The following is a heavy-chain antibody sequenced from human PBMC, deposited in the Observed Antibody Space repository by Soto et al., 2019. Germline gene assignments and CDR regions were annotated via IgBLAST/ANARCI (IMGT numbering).Heavy chain of an antibody. D-gene: IGHD2-15*01. V-gene: IGHV3-74*02. CDR1: GLNLNSHW. J-gene: IGHJ4*02. CDR2: IDENGRST. Sequence: EVQVVESGGGLVQPGGSLRLSCTASGLNLNSHWMYWVRQSPGEGLQWISSIDENGRSTRYADTVKVRFTMSRDNAKNTVYLQMNGLKAEDTSVNDCESYNWPATSDSWGQGTVVTVSS. CDR3: ESYNWPATSDS.